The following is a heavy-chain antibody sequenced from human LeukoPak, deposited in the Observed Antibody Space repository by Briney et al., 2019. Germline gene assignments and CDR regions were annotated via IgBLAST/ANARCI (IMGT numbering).Heavy chain of an antibody. J-gene: IGHJ4*02. CDR3: ARAIPERGIAAAGIDY. Sequence: PGGSLRLSCAASGFTFSSYSMNWVRQAPGKGLEWVSSISSSSSYIYYADSVKGRFTISRDNAKNSLYLQMNRLRAEDTAVYYCARAIPERGIAAAGIDYWGQGTLVTVSS. CDR2: ISSSSSYI. V-gene: IGHV3-21*01. D-gene: IGHD6-13*01. CDR1: GFTFSSYS.